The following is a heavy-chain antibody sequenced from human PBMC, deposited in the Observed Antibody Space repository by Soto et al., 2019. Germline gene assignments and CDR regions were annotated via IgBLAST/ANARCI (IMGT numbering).Heavy chain of an antibody. Sequence: SETLSLTCCVSGGTVASSHWLSWVRQSPGRGLEWIGNVYHTGDTNFNPSLQSRVTFSVDKSNNQFSLRLTSVTAADTAVYFCAREIVTAGGNNYFDPWGPGTLVTVSS. CDR1: GGTVASSHW. CDR2: VYHTGDT. CDR3: AREIVTAGGNNYFDP. D-gene: IGHD2-21*02. V-gene: IGHV4-4*02. J-gene: IGHJ5*02.